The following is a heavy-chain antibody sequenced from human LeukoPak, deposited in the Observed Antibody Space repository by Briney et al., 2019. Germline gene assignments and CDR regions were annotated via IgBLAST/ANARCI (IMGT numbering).Heavy chain of an antibody. CDR3: AREANSPTARYWYFDL. CDR1: GGSVSIYY. V-gene: IGHV4-59*02. Sequence: SETLSLTCTVSGGSVSIYYWSWMRQSPGKGLEWIGYVYYSGSTNYNPALKSRVTISLDTSENQFSLKLSSVTAADTAVYYCAREANSPTARYWYFDLWGRGTQVTVSS. D-gene: IGHD2-21*01. CDR2: VYYSGST. J-gene: IGHJ2*01.